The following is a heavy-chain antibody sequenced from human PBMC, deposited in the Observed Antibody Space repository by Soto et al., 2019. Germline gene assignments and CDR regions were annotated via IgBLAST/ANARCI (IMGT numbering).Heavy chain of an antibody. Sequence: GGCLRLSCAASGITFSSYAMSWVRQAPGKGLEWVSAISGSGGSTYYADSVKGRFTISRDNSKNTLYLQMNSLRAEDTAVYYCAKCPGLRDYYYGMDVWGQGTTVTVSS. CDR3: AKCPGLRDYYYGMDV. CDR2: ISGSGGST. CDR1: GITFSSYA. V-gene: IGHV3-23*01. J-gene: IGHJ6*02. D-gene: IGHD4-17*01.